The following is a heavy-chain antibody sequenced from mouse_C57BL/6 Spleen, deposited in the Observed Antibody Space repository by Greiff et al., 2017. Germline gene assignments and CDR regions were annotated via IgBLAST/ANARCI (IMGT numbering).Heavy chain of an antibody. V-gene: IGHV1-82*01. CDR2: IYPGDGDT. CDR1: GYAFSSSW. CDR3: ASGAPYDYDEGPSFAY. J-gene: IGHJ3*01. D-gene: IGHD2-4*01. Sequence: QVQLQQSGPELVKPGASVKISCTASGYAFSSSWMNRVKQRPGKGLEWIGRIYPGDGDTNYNGKFKGKATLTADKSSSTAHMQLSTLTSEDSAVYFCASGAPYDYDEGPSFAYWGQGTLVTVSA.